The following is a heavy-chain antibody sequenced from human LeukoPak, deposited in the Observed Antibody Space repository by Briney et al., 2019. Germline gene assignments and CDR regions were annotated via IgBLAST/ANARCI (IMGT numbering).Heavy chain of an antibody. CDR3: ASYYDSSGYPDYFDY. Sequence: KPGGSLRLSCAASGFTFSSYSMNWVRQAPGKGLEWVSSISSSSSYIYYADSVKGRFTISRDNAKNSLYLQMNSLRAEDTAVYYCASYYDSSGYPDYFDYWGQGTLVTVSS. CDR2: ISSSSSYI. J-gene: IGHJ4*02. D-gene: IGHD3-22*01. V-gene: IGHV3-21*01. CDR1: GFTFSSYS.